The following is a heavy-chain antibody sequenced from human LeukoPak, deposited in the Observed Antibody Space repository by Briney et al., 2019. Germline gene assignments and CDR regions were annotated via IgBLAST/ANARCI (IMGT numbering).Heavy chain of an antibody. CDR1: GFTFSSYW. Sequence: PGGSLRLSCAASGFTFSSYWMSWVRQAPGKGLEWVANIKQDGSEKYYVDSVKGRFTISRDNAKNSLYLQMNSLRAEDTAVYYCAKDTGYSSSWYGFDYWGQGTLVTVSS. CDR2: IKQDGSEK. V-gene: IGHV3-7*01. CDR3: AKDTGYSSSWYGFDY. D-gene: IGHD6-13*01. J-gene: IGHJ4*02.